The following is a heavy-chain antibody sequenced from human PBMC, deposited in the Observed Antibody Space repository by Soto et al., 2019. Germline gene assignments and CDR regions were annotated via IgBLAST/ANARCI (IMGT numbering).Heavy chain of an antibody. CDR3: APGWDTIDY. CDR1: GGSISSSSYY. J-gene: IGHJ4*02. D-gene: IGHD6-19*01. CDR2: IYYSGST. V-gene: IGHV4-39*01. Sequence: QLQLQESGPGLVKPSETLSLTCTVSGGSISSSSYYWGWIRQPPGKGLEWIGSIYYSGSTYYNPSLKSRVTISVDTSKNQFSLTLSSVPAADTAVYYCAPGWDTIDYWGQGTLVTVSS.